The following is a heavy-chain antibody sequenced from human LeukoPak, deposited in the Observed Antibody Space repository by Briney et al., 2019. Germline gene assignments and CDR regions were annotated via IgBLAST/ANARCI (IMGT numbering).Heavy chain of an antibody. CDR3: ARARDSSGYYPAGAFDI. J-gene: IGHJ3*02. CDR1: GYTFTGYY. Sequence: PGASVKVSCKASGYTFTGYYMHWVRQAPGQGLEWMGRIIPILGIANYAQKFQGRVTITADKSTSTAYMELSSLRSEDTAVYYCARARDSSGYYPAGAFDIWGQGTMVTVSS. D-gene: IGHD3-22*01. V-gene: IGHV1-69*04. CDR2: IIPILGIA.